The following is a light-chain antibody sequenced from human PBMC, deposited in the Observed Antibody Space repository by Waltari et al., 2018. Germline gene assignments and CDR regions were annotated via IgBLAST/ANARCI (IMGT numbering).Light chain of an antibody. CDR2: DNN. V-gene: IGLV1-51*01. J-gene: IGLJ3*02. CDR3: ATWDSRLSVVV. Sequence: QSVLTQPPSVSAAPGQRVTISCSGGSSKLGNNHVSWYQQFPGTAPKLLITDNNKRPFGIPDRFSGSKSGTSATLGITGLQTGDEADYYCATWDSRLSVVVFGGGTKVTVL. CDR1: SSKLGNNH.